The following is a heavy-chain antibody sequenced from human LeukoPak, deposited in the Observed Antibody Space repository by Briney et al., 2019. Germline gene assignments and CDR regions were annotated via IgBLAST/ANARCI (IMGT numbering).Heavy chain of an antibody. CDR2: IRQDESER. J-gene: IGHJ4*02. Sequence: GGSLRLSCEGSGFSFSSYWMTWVRQLPGKGPEWVANIRQDESERYFADSVKGRFTISRDNAKKSVYLHMSSLRAEDTAVYYCARDEVGATTEFDHWGQGTLVTVSS. D-gene: IGHD1-26*01. V-gene: IGHV3-7*01. CDR1: GFSFSSYW. CDR3: ARDEVGATTEFDH.